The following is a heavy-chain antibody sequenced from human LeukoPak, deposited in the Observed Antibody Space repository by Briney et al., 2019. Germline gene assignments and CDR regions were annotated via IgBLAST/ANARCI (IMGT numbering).Heavy chain of an antibody. Sequence: GGSLRLSCAASGFTFDDYAMHWVRQAPGKGLEWVSLISGDGGSTYYADSVKGRLTISRDNSKNSLYLQMNSLRTEDTALYYCAKDTYYCDSSGYEGPSFDYWGQGTLVTVSS. CDR3: AKDTYYCDSSGYEGPSFDY. D-gene: IGHD3-22*01. CDR1: GFTFDDYA. CDR2: ISGDGGST. J-gene: IGHJ4*02. V-gene: IGHV3-43*02.